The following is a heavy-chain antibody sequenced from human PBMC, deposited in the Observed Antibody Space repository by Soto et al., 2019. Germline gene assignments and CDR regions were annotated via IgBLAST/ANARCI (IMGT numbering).Heavy chain of an antibody. CDR1: GYTFSTYY. D-gene: IGHD6-25*01. CDR2: ISGFNGNT. V-gene: IGHV1-18*01. Sequence: QVRLVQSGTVVTEPGASVKVSCKASGYTFSTYYISWVRQAPGQGLQWLGWISGFNGNTFSPKEVQDRVFITMDTSTTTTYMELTSLRAADTAVYYCARDDAISGRARAFDGCGQGTLVIVSS. CDR3: ARDDAISGRARAFDG. J-gene: IGHJ3*01.